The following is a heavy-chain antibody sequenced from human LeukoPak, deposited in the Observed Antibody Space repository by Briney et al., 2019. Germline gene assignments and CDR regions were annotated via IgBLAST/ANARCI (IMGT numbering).Heavy chain of an antibody. CDR2: INPSGGDT. V-gene: IGHV1-46*01. D-gene: IGHD5-18*01. CDR1: GYTFTSYY. J-gene: IGHJ4*02. CDR3: AREGMDTLRFDY. Sequence: ASVKVSCKASGYTFTSYYMHWVRQAPGQGLEWMGIINPSGGDTSYPQKSQGRLTMTRDTSTNTVYMELTSLRSADTDVYYCAREGMDTLRFDYWGQGTLVTVSS.